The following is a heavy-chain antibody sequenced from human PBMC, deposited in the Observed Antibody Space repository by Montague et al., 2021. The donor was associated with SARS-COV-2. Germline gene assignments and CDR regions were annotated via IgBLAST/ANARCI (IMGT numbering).Heavy chain of an antibody. J-gene: IGHJ3*02. CDR2: IYDGGAV. Sequence: SETLSLTCTVSGGSITGYYWSWLRRSPGKGLGWIAYIYDGGAVNYNPSLGGRVTISTDTSKDQLSLKVNSVTAADTAVYYCVRDHPYGGPRGAYDIWGQGTVVTVSS. V-gene: IGHV4-59*01. CDR3: VRDHPYGGPRGAYDI. CDR1: GGSITGYY. D-gene: IGHD4-23*01.